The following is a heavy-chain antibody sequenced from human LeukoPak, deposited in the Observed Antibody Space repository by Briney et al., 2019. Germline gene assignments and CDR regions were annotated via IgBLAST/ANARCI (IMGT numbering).Heavy chain of an antibody. D-gene: IGHD5-18*01. J-gene: IGHJ4*02. CDR1: GFTFNYYA. CDR2: LGKSGST. CDR3: AKRDSAGLHYFDY. V-gene: IGHV3-23*01. Sequence: GGSLRLSCAASGFTFNYYAMSWVRHAPGKGLEWVSTLGKSGSTYYADSVKGRFTISRDNSKSTLYLQMNSLRAEDTAVYYCAKRDSAGLHYFDYWGQGTLVTVSS.